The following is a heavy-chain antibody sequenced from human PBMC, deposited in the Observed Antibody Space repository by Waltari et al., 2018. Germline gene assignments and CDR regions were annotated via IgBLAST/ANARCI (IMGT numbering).Heavy chain of an antibody. CDR2: INHSGST. CDR1: GGSFSGYY. Sequence: QVQLQQWGAGLLKPSETLSLTCAVYGGSFSGYYWSWIRQPPGKGLEWIGEINHSGSTHYNPALKSRVTISVDTSKNQFSLKLSSVTAADTAVYYCARGRTLLRYFDWYTFHNWFDPWGQGTLVTVSS. D-gene: IGHD3-9*01. V-gene: IGHV4-34*01. J-gene: IGHJ5*02. CDR3: ARGRTLLRYFDWYTFHNWFDP.